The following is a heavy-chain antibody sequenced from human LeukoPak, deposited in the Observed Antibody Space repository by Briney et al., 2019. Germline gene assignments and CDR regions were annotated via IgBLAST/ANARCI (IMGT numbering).Heavy chain of an antibody. D-gene: IGHD1-20*01. V-gene: IGHV4-59*01. CDR1: GGSISSYC. CDR2: IYSFGST. J-gene: IGHJ5*02. Sequence: SKTLSLTCTVSGGSISSYCWSWIRQPPGKKLEWIGYIYSFGSTSYNPSLESRVTISVDTSKNQFSLKLSSVTAADTAVYYCARGGFGSSNWMYNWFDPWGQGTLVTVSS. CDR3: ARGGFGSSNWMYNWFDP.